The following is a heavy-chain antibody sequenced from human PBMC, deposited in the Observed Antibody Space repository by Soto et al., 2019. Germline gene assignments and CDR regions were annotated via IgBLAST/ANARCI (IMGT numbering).Heavy chain of an antibody. D-gene: IGHD6-19*01. J-gene: IGHJ5*02. Sequence: QVQLQESGPGLVKPSETLSPTCTVSGGSISSSSYYWGWIRQPPGKGLEWIGSINYSGSTYYNPSLKSRVTMSVDTSRNQFSLKLSSVTAADTAVYYCARRQYSIGWSTNLFDPWGQGTLVTVSS. V-gene: IGHV4-39*01. CDR1: GGSISSSSYY. CDR3: ARRQYSIGWSTNLFDP. CDR2: INYSGST.